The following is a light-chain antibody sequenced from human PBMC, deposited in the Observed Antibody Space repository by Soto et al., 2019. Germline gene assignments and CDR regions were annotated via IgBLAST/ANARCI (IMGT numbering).Light chain of an antibody. CDR2: TAS. V-gene: IGKV1-39*01. CDR3: QHSYNIVT. CDR1: QSIGIF. Sequence: QMTQSPSFLSSSVGDKVTITCRASQSIGIFLNWYQQKPGKAPQLLIYTASSLQSGVPSRFTASGSGTDFTITISSLQPEDFATYYCQHSYNIVTFGGGTKVDIK. J-gene: IGKJ4*01.